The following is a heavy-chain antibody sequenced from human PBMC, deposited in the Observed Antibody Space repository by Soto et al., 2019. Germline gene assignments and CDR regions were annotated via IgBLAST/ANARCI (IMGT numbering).Heavy chain of an antibody. CDR2: IYYSGST. CDR3: ARQRQQWLVDY. J-gene: IGHJ4*02. CDR1: GGSISSSSYY. V-gene: IGHV4-39*01. D-gene: IGHD6-19*01. Sequence: SETLSLTCTVSGGSISSSSYYWGWIRQPPGKGLEWIGSIYYSGSTYYNPSLKSRVTISVDTSKNQFSLKLSSVTAADTAVYYCARQRQQWLVDYWGQGTLVTVSS.